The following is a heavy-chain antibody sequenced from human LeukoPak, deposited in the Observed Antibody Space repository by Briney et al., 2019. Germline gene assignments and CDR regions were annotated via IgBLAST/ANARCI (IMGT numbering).Heavy chain of an antibody. Sequence: PGGSLRLSCAASGFTFSSYWMSWVRQVPGKGLEWVANIKQDGSEKYYVDSVKGRFTISRDNAKNSLYLQMNSLRAEDTAVYFCARAYYVFWSVYDAFDIWGQGTRVTVSS. D-gene: IGHD3-3*01. V-gene: IGHV3-7*01. CDR3: ARAYYVFWSVYDAFDI. CDR2: IKQDGSEK. J-gene: IGHJ3*02. CDR1: GFTFSSYW.